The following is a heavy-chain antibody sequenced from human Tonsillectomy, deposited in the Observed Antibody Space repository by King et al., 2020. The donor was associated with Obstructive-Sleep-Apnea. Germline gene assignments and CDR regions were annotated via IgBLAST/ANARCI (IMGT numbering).Heavy chain of an antibody. CDR1: GVTFSSYV. Sequence: VQLVESGGGVVQPGRSLRLSCASSGVTFSSYVMHWVRQAPGKGLEWVAVISYDGSNKYYAYCVKGRFAISRDNSKNTLYLQMNSLRAEDTAVYYCAKDVYSGSYIYYYYGMDVWGQGTTVTVSS. J-gene: IGHJ6*02. CDR2: ISYDGSNK. CDR3: AKDVYSGSYIYYYYGMDV. V-gene: IGHV3-30*18. D-gene: IGHD1-26*01.